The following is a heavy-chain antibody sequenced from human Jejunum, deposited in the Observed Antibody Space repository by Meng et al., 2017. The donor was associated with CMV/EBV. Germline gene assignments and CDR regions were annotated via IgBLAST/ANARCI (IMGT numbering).Heavy chain of an antibody. V-gene: IGHV4-38-2*02. J-gene: IGHJ4*02. Sequence: GYYGGWIRQSPGKGLEWIGTIYHSGSTYYNPSLKSRVTMSVDTSENHFSLRLSSVTAADTAVYYCARVSPYYEFWSGYYKYYFDYWGQGTLVTVSS. CDR2: IYHSGST. CDR1: GYY. CDR3: ARVSPYYEFWSGYYKYYFDY. D-gene: IGHD3-3*01.